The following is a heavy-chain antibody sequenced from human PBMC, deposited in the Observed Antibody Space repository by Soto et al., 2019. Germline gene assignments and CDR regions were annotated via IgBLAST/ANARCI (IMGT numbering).Heavy chain of an antibody. J-gene: IGHJ4*02. D-gene: IGHD1-26*01. CDR1: GGSISSYY. V-gene: IGHV4-59*08. CDR3: ARRWGRTFDY. CDR2: IYYSGST. Sequence: PSEILSLTCTVSGGSISSYYWSWIRQPPGKGLEWIGYIYYSGSTNYNPSLKSRVTISVDTSKNQFSLKLSSVTAADTAVYYCARRWGRTFDYWGQGTLVTAPQ.